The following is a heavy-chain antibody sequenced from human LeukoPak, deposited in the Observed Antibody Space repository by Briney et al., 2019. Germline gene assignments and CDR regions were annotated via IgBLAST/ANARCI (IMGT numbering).Heavy chain of an antibody. CDR2: IYYSGST. Sequence: PSETLSLSCADSGGFLNDYYWSWIRQPPGQGLEWIGYIYYSGSTNYNPSPKCRVTISEDTSKNQFSMRLSSVTAADTAVYYCARSGITAYTPLIDCGRGTLVTVSS. V-gene: IGHV4-59*08. CDR1: GGFLNDYY. CDR3: ARSGITAYTPLID. J-gene: IGHJ4*02. D-gene: IGHD3-10*01.